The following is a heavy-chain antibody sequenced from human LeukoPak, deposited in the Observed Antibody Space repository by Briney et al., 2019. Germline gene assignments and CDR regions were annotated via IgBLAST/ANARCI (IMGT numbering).Heavy chain of an antibody. V-gene: IGHV3-74*01. CDR1: GFSFSFYW. D-gene: IGHD5-24*01. Sequence: GGFLRLSCAASGFSFSFYWMHWVRQAPGKGLVWVSRINSDGSTTTYADSVKGRLAISRDNAKNTLFLQMNGLRAEDTAVYYCARLPVEMTTINCDLWGQGTLVTVSS. CDR2: INSDGSTT. CDR3: ARLPVEMTTINCDL. J-gene: IGHJ5*02.